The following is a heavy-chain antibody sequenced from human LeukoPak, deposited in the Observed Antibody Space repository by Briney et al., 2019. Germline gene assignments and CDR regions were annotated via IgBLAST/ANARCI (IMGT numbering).Heavy chain of an antibody. CDR2: VWYDGSNK. V-gene: IGHV3-33*01. CDR1: GFTFSSYG. J-gene: IGHJ4*02. D-gene: IGHD1-26*01. CDR3: ARVRQSGSPLDY. Sequence: GGSLRLSCAASGFTFSSYGMHWVRQAPGKGLEWVGVVWYDGSNKYYADSVKGRFTISRDNAKNSLYLQMNSLRADDTAVYYCARVRQSGSPLDYWGQGTLVTVSS.